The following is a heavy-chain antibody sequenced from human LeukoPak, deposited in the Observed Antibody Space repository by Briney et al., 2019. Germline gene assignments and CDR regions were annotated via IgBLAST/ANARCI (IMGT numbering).Heavy chain of an antibody. CDR3: ARDLESVDSARGWAYYYGMDV. CDR2: IIPILGIA. J-gene: IGHJ6*02. Sequence: ASVKVSCKASGGTFSSYAISWVRQAPGQGLEWMGRIIPILGIANYAQKFQGRVTITADKSTSTAYMELSSLRSEDTAVYYCARDLESVDSARGWAYYYGMDVWGQGTTVTVSS. D-gene: IGHD1-26*01. V-gene: IGHV1-69*04. CDR1: GGTFSSYA.